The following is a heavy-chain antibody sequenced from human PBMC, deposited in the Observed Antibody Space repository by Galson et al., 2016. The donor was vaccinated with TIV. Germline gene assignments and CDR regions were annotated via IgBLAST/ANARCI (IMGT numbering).Heavy chain of an antibody. Sequence: SVKVSCKASGYTFTNYIMHWVRQAPGQRLEWMGWINAGNGNTKYSQKFQGRVTITRDTSASTAYMELSSLRSEDTAVYYCARADTTHFSDTSGYYYGDAFDIWGQGTMVTVSS. J-gene: IGHJ3*02. V-gene: IGHV1-3*01. D-gene: IGHD3-22*01. CDR2: INAGNGNT. CDR1: GYTFTNYI. CDR3: ARADTTHFSDTSGYYYGDAFDI.